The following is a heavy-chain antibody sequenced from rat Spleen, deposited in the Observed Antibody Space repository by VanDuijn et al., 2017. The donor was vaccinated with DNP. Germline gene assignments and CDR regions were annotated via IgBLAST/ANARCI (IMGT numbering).Heavy chain of an antibody. CDR2: IVYDGSSS. Sequence: EVQLVESGGGLVQPGRSLKLSCAASGFTFSDYSMAWVRQAPEKGLEWVATIVYDGSSSYYGDSVTGRFTISRDNAKSSLYLQMNSLKSEDTATYYCARPLTGSSDFDYWGQGVMVTVSS. J-gene: IGHJ2*01. CDR3: ARPLTGSSDFDY. D-gene: IGHD5-1*01. CDR1: GFTFSDYS. V-gene: IGHV5-7*01.